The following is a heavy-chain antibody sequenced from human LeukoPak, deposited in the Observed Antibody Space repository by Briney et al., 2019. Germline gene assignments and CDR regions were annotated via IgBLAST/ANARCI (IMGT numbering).Heavy chain of an antibody. J-gene: IGHJ4*02. Sequence: SETLSLACAVYGGSSSGYYWSWIRQPPGKGLEWIGEINHSGSTNYNPSLKSRVTISVDTSKNQFSLKLSSVTAADTAVYYCARNTYYYDSSGYYSQLDYWGQGTLVTVSS. D-gene: IGHD3-22*01. CDR1: GGSSSGYY. CDR3: ARNTYYYDSSGYYSQLDY. V-gene: IGHV4-34*01. CDR2: INHSGST.